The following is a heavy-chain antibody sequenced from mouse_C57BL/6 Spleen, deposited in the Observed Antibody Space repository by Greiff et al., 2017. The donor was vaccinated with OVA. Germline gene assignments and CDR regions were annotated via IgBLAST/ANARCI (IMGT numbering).Heavy chain of an antibody. CDR2: INSDGGST. J-gene: IGHJ4*01. CDR3: ARGSSGDYAMAY. CDR1: EYEFPSHD. V-gene: IGHV5-2*01. D-gene: IGHD1-3*01. Sequence: EVQLKESGGGLVQPGESLKLSCESNEYEFPSHDMSWVRKTPEKRLELVAAINSDGGSTYYPDTMERRFILSRDNTTKTLYLQMSSLRSEDTALYYCARGSSGDYAMAYWGQGTSVTVSS.